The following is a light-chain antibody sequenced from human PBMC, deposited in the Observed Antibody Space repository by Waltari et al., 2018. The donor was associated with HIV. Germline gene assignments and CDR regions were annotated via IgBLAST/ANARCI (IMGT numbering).Light chain of an antibody. CDR2: GAS. V-gene: IGKV3-20*01. J-gene: IGKJ1*01. Sequence: EIVLTQSPGPLSLSPGEGATLSCRASQSVSSNSIAWYQHKPGQAPRLLIYGASSRATGIPDRFSGSGSGTDFTLTISRLEPEDFAVYWCQQYGDSPETFGQGTKVEIK. CDR3: QQYGDSPET. CDR1: QSVSSNS.